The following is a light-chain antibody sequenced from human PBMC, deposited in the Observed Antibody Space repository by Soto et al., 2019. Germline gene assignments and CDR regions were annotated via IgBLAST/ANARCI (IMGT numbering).Light chain of an antibody. J-gene: IGLJ1*01. CDR3: ATWDDSLNGRYV. CDR2: NNN. CDR1: SSNIGSNT. V-gene: IGLV1-44*01. Sequence: QSVLTHPPSASGTPGQRVTISCSGNSSNIGSNTVKWYQQLPGTAPKLLIYNNNQRPSGVPDRFSGSKSGTSASLAISGLQSEDEADYYCATWDDSLNGRYVFGTGTKLTVL.